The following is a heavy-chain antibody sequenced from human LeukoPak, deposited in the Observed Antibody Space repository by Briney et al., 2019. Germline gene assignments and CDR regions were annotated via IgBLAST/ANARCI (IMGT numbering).Heavy chain of an antibody. Sequence: GGSLRLSCAASGFTFSSYWMHWVRPAPGRGLVWVSRIKSDYSGTNYAASVKGRFTISSDNAKKTLYLQMNSLGAEDTAVYYCARDRDWGLTYWGQGTLVSVSS. CDR1: GFTFSSYW. CDR2: IKSDYSGT. CDR3: ARDRDWGLTY. J-gene: IGHJ4*02. D-gene: IGHD3/OR15-3a*01. V-gene: IGHV3-74*01.